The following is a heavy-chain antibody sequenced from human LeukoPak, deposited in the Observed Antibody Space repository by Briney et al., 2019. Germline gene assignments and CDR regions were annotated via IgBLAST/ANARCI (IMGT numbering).Heavy chain of an antibody. CDR1: GFTFTDYY. J-gene: IGHJ1*01. CDR2: NTNSGTTI. Sequence: GGSLRLSCAASGFTFTDYYMSWIRQAPGKGLEWVSYNTNSGTTIYYADSVKGRFTISRDNAKNSLYLQMNSLRAEDTAVYYCARDGHYDILTGYFQDWGQGTLVTVSS. V-gene: IGHV3-11*01. CDR3: ARDGHYDILTGYFQD. D-gene: IGHD3-9*01.